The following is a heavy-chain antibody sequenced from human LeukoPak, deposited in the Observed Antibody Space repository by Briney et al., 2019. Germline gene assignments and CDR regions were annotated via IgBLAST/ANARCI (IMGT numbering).Heavy chain of an antibody. CDR2: INHSGST. Sequence: SETLSLTCAVYGGSFSGYYWSWIRQPPGKGLEWIGEINHSGSTNYNPSLKSRVTISVDTSKNQFSLKLSSVTAADTAVYYCAMDYGDYVYFDYWGQGTLVTVSS. V-gene: IGHV4-34*01. D-gene: IGHD4-17*01. CDR3: AMDYGDYVYFDY. J-gene: IGHJ4*02. CDR1: GGSFSGYY.